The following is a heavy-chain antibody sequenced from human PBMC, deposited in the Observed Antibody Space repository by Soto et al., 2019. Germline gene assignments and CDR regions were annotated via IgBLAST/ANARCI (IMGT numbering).Heavy chain of an antibody. D-gene: IGHD3-10*01. CDR3: ARDGPYYYASRMDV. V-gene: IGHV3-53*04. J-gene: IGHJ6*02. CDR1: GIPVSSNY. Sequence: EVQLVESGGGLVQPGGSLRLSCVASGIPVSSNYMTWVRQAPGKGLEWVSVLHSGGDTYYANSVKGRFTISRHDSTNTLFLQMNSLTAEDTAVYYCARDGPYYYASRMDVWGQGTTVTVCS. CDR2: LHSGGDT.